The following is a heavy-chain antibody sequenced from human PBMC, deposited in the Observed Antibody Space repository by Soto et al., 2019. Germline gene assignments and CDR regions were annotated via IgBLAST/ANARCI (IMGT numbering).Heavy chain of an antibody. CDR2: IYYSGST. CDR1: GGSIRIAVDS. Sequence: NPSETMALTSTVSGGSIRIAVDSWCLIRQPPGKGLEWIGYIYYSGSTYYNPSLKSRVTISVDTSKNQFSLKLSSVTAADTAVYYCARGSVVVVAALDYWGQGTLVTVSS. D-gene: IGHD2-15*01. V-gene: IGHV4-30-4*01. CDR3: ARGSVVVVAALDY. J-gene: IGHJ4*02.